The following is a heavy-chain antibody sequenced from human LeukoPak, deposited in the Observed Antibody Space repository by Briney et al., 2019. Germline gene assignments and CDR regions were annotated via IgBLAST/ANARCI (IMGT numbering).Heavy chain of an antibody. CDR3: ARSGRYYSYYFDY. CDR2: IYHSGST. V-gene: IGHV4-4*02. D-gene: IGHD3-10*01. J-gene: IGHJ4*02. CDR1: GGSISSSNW. Sequence: SETLSLTCAVSGGSISSSNWWSWVRQPQGKGLEWIGEIYHSGSTNYNPSLKSRVTISVDKSKNQFSLKLSSVTAADTAVYYCARSGRYYSYYFDYWGQGTLVTVSS.